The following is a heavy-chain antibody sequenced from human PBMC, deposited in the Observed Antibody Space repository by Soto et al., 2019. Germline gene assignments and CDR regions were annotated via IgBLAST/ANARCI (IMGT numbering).Heavy chain of an antibody. Sequence: GGSLRLSCAASGFTFSSYAMHWVRQAPGKGLEWVAVISYDGSNKYYADSVKGRFTISRDNSKNTLYLQMNSLRAEDTAVYYCARDRGSYYFDYWGQGTLVTVSS. CDR1: GFTFSSYA. D-gene: IGHD1-26*01. V-gene: IGHV3-30*04. CDR3: ARDRGSYYFDY. CDR2: ISYDGSNK. J-gene: IGHJ4*02.